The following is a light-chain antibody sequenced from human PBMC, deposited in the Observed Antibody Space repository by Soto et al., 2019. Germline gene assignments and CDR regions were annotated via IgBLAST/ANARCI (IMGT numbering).Light chain of an antibody. CDR2: DAS. CDR1: QDISNY. J-gene: IGKJ4*01. Sequence: DIQMTQSPSSLSASVGDRVTITCQASQDISNYLNWYQQKPGKAPKLLIYDASNLETGVPSRFSGSGSGTDFTFNISSLQPEDSATYYCQQYDTIPLTFGGGTKVEIK. CDR3: QQYDTIPLT. V-gene: IGKV1-33*01.